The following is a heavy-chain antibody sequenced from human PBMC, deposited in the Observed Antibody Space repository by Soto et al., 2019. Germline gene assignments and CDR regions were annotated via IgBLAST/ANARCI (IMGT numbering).Heavy chain of an antibody. CDR2: IIPIFGTA. V-gene: IGHV1-69*13. CDR1: GGTFSSYA. Sequence: SVKVSCKASGGTFSSYAISWVRQAPGQGLEWMGGIIPIFGTANYAQKFQGRVTITADESTSTAHMELSSLRSEDTAVYYCARSGGVRPYYYDSSGYNYFDYWGQGTLVTVSS. J-gene: IGHJ4*02. CDR3: ARSGGVRPYYYDSSGYNYFDY. D-gene: IGHD3-22*01.